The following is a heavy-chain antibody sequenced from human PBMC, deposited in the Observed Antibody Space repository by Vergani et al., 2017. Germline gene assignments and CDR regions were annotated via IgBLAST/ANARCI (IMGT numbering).Heavy chain of an antibody. V-gene: IGHV3-15*07. CDR2: IKSTFDRGTT. J-gene: IGHJ6*02. Sequence: EVQLVESGGGIVKPGGSLRLSCVASGFSFRNAWMNWVRRTPGKGLECVGRIKSTFDRGTTDYAAAVKGRFTISRDDSKNTLFVQMNGLKTDYIGGYYCTTDPRYCGDGSCDWLRDHHYYGMDVWGQGTTVTVSS. CDR3: TTDPRYCGDGSCDWLRDHHYYGMDV. CDR1: GFSFRNAW. D-gene: IGHD2-21*01.